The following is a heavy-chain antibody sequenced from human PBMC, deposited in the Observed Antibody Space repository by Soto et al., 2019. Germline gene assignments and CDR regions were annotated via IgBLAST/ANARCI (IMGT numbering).Heavy chain of an antibody. Sequence: GASVKVSCKASGYIFTGYYINWVRQAPGQGLEWMGWINTYNGKTNYGQKFQGRVTITSDTSTSTAYMDLRNLRSDDTAVYYCARDRVEAALGTFDQWGQGTLVTVSS. D-gene: IGHD6-13*01. CDR1: GYIFTGYY. V-gene: IGHV1-18*04. CDR3: ARDRVEAALGTFDQ. CDR2: INTYNGKT. J-gene: IGHJ4*02.